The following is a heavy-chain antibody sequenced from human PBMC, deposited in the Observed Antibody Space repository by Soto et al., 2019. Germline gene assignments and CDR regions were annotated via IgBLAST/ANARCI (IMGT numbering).Heavy chain of an antibody. CDR3: ARVSYYDIPPDY. V-gene: IGHV4-59*01. Sequence: ETLSLTCTVSGGSISSYYWSWIRQPPGKGLEWIGYIYYSGSTNYNPSLKSRVTISVDTSKNQFSLKLSSVTAADTAVYYCARVSYYDIPPDYWGQGTLVTVSS. CDR1: GGSISSYY. J-gene: IGHJ4*02. D-gene: IGHD3-9*01. CDR2: IYYSGST.